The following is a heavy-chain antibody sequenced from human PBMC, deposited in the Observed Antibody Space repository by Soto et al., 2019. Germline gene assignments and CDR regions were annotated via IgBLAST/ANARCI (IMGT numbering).Heavy chain of an antibody. Sequence: SETLSLTYAVYNGSFMGYYCSWLPQPPGKGLEWIGEINHSGSTNYNPSLKSRVTISVDTSKNQFSLKLSSVTAADTAVYYCARGVGNSKFFDYWGQGTLVTVSS. CDR1: NGSFMGYY. CDR2: INHSGST. J-gene: IGHJ4*02. V-gene: IGHV4-34*01. CDR3: ARGVGNSKFFDY. D-gene: IGHD1-1*01.